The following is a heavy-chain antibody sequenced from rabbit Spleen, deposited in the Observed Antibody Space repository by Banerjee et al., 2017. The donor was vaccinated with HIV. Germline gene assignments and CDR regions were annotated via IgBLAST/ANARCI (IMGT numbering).Heavy chain of an antibody. Sequence: QLKESGGRLFTPGGSLTLSCKASGFAFTTYYMSWVRQAPGKGLELIGCIYAGDGKTYYANWVNGRFTISSHNAQNTLYLQLSSLTAADTATYFCVRDQAGDADYGPYYLNFWGQGTLVTVS. D-gene: IGHD2-1*01. CDR1: GFAFTTYY. CDR2: IYAGDGKT. CDR3: VRDQAGDADYGPYYLNF. J-gene: IGHJ4*01. V-gene: IGHV1S7*01.